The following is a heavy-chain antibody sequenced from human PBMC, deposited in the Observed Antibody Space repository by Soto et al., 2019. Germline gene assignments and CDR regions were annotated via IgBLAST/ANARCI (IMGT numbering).Heavy chain of an antibody. D-gene: IGHD6-19*01. V-gene: IGHV4-59*01. CDR1: GGSISSYY. CDR2: IYYSGST. J-gene: IGHJ4*02. Sequence: QVQLQESGPGLVKPSETLSLTCTVSGGSISSYYWSWIRQPPGKGLEWIGYIYYSGSTNYNPSRKSRATISVDTSKNQFSLKLSSVTAADTAVYYCARGGSSGWHPPFLDYWGQGTLVTVSS. CDR3: ARGGSSGWHPPFLDY.